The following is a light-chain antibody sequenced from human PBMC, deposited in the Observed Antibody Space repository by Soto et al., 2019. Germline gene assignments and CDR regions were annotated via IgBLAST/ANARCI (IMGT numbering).Light chain of an antibody. V-gene: IGKV1-5*03. J-gene: IGKJ2*01. CDR2: KAS. Sequence: DIQMTQSPSTLSASVGDRVTITCRASQSISSWLAWYQQKPGKAPKLLIYKASSFESGVPSRFSGSGSGTEFTLTISSLQPDDFATYYCQQYNSYSPNTFGQGTKLEIK. CDR1: QSISSW. CDR3: QQYNSYSPNT.